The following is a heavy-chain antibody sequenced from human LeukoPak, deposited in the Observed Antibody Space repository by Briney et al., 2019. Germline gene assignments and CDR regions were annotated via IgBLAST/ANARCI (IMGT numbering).Heavy chain of an antibody. Sequence: GGPLRLSCAASGLTFSSYAMSWVPQARGRGLEWVSSMTGNGDATYYADSVKGPFTISRDNSKNTLYLQKSSLRAEDTGVYYCATFGVIVRNDYLDYWGQGALVAVSS. CDR3: ATFGVIVRNDYLDY. CDR2: MTGNGDAT. CDR1: GLTFSSYA. J-gene: IGHJ4*02. D-gene: IGHD3-3*01. V-gene: IGHV3-23*01.